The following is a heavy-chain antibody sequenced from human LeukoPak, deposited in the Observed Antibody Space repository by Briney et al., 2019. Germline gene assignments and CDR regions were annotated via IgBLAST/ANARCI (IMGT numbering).Heavy chain of an antibody. CDR1: GFTFSSYS. J-gene: IGHJ4*02. V-gene: IGHV3-21*01. CDR2: ISSSSSYI. CDR3: ARYQGSGWYDIPY. D-gene: IGHD6-19*01. Sequence: GGSLRLSCAAPGFTFSSYSMNWVRQAPGKGLEWVSSISSSSSYIYYADSVKGRFTISRDNAKNSLYLQMNSLRAEDTAVYYCARYQGSGWYDIPYWGQGTLVTVSS.